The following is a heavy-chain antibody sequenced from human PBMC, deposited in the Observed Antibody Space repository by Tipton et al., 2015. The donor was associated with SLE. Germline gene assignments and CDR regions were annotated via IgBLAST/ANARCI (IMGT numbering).Heavy chain of an antibody. J-gene: IGHJ4*02. Sequence: QLVQSGPEVKKPGASVKVSCKASGYTFTSYGISWVRQAPGQGLEWMGGIIPIFGTANYAQKFQGRVTITADESTSTAYMELSSLRSEDTAVYYCARDRVDTAMDFDYWGQGTLVTVSS. CDR1: GYTFTSYG. CDR2: IIPIFGTA. D-gene: IGHD5-18*01. V-gene: IGHV1-69*01. CDR3: ARDRVDTAMDFDY.